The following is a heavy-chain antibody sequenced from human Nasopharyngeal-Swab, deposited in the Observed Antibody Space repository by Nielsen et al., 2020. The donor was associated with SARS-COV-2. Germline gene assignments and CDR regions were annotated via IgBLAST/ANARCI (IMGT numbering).Heavy chain of an antibody. CDR2: ISGSGGST. CDR1: GFTFSSYA. V-gene: IGHV3-23*01. D-gene: IGHD3-22*01. CDR3: AKDRYYYDSSGYYPVEPYLDY. J-gene: IGHJ4*02. Sequence: GGSLRLSCAASGFTFSSYAMSWVRQAPGKGLEWVSAISGSGGSTYYADSVKGRFTISRDNSKNTLYLQMNSLRAEDTAVYYCAKDRYYYDSSGYYPVEPYLDYWGQGTLVTVSS.